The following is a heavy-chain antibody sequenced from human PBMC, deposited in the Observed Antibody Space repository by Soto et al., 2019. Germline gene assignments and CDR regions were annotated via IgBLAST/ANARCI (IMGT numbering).Heavy chain of an antibody. V-gene: IGHV6-1*01. CDR3: ARGEQYSGRIFDY. CDR1: RDNAASDCAS. CDR2: TYYRSKWYY. D-gene: IGHD1-26*01. J-gene: IGHJ4*01. Sequence: SQTLSLTCALSRDNAASDCASCSWVSQSPSRGLEWLGRTYYRSKWYYEYAVSVRGRITINPDTSKNQYSLQLNSVTPEDAAVYFCARGEQYSGRIFDYWGQGTLVTVSS.